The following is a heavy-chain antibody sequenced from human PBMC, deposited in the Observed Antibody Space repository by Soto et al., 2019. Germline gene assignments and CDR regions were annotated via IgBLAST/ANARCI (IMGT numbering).Heavy chain of an antibody. D-gene: IGHD3-22*01. V-gene: IGHV1-58*01. CDR3: AAGSSYYYDSSGYYQGTRAYYYYGMDV. Sequence: SVKVSCKASGFTFTSSAVQWVRQARGQRLEWIGWIVVGSGNTNYAQKFQERVTITRDMSTSTAYMELSSLRSEDTAVYYCAAGSSYYYDSSGYYQGTRAYYYYGMDVWGQGTTVTVSS. CDR1: GFTFTSSA. J-gene: IGHJ6*02. CDR2: IVVGSGNT.